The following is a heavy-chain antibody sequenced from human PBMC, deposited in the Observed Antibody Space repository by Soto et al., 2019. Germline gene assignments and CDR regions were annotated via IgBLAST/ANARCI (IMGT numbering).Heavy chain of an antibody. D-gene: IGHD6-13*01. CDR3: AHRQDSRFYS. CDR2: IYGDDAK. Sequence: QITLKESGPTLVKPTQTLTLTCTFSGFSLSTSGVAVGWIRQPPGEALEWLALIYGDDAKRYSPSLKTRLTIXTDTSNNQVVLTMTNMDSVDTATYYCAHRQDSRFYSWGQGTLVTVSS. V-gene: IGHV2-5*02. J-gene: IGHJ4*02. CDR1: GFSLSTSGVA.